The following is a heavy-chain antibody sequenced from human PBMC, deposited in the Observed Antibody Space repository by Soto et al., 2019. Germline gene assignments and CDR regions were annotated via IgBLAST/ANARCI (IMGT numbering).Heavy chain of an antibody. V-gene: IGHV3-48*01. J-gene: IGHJ6*02. CDR3: AKHRTIFGVFPNRAMDV. CDR2: IGKTFDTI. CDR1: GFAFSGHT. Sequence: GGSLRLSCAASGFAFSGHTMNCVSQAPGKGLSWFAYIGKTFDTIYYADSAKGRFTISRDNSKNTLFLQMNSLRVEHTAIYYCAKHRTIFGVFPNRAMDVWGQGTTVTVSS. D-gene: IGHD3-3*01.